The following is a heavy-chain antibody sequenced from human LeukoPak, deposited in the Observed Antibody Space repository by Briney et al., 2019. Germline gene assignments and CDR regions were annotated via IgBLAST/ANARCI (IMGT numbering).Heavy chain of an antibody. CDR3: ARENYYFDY. V-gene: IGHV3-7*01. CDR1: GITFSSYW. J-gene: IGHJ4*02. CDR2: INQDGSDK. Sequence: HPGGSLRLSCAATGITFSSYWMSWVRQAPGKGLEWVANINQDGSDKYYVDSVKGRFTISRDNAKNSLYLQMNSLRAEDTAVYYCARENYYFDYWGQGTLVTVSS.